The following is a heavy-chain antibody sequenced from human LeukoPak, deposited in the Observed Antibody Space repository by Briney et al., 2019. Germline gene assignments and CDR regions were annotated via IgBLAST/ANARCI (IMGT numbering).Heavy chain of an antibody. V-gene: IGHV4-39*07. CDR2: IYYKGST. CDR1: GGSISSSSYY. Sequence: SETLSLTCTVSGGSISSSSYYWGWIRQPPGKGLGLIGSIYYKGSTYYNPSLKSRATISVDTSKSQFSLKRSSVTAADTAVYYCGRHDNEVVVAATRDRDAFDVWGQGTMVTVSS. D-gene: IGHD2-15*01. J-gene: IGHJ3*01. CDR3: GRHDNEVVVAATRDRDAFDV.